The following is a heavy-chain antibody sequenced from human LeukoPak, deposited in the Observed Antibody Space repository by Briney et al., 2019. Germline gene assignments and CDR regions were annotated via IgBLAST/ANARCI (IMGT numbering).Heavy chain of an antibody. CDR2: ISYDGSDK. J-gene: IGHJ4*02. D-gene: IGHD6-19*01. V-gene: IGHV3-30*04. CDR3: ARDRLTSVSGWYLHRGGFDY. Sequence: PGGSLRLSCAASGFTFSTYTMHWLRQAPGKGLEWVAVISYDGSDKYNADSVKGRFTISRDNSKNTLYLQMNSLRAEDTAMYYCARDRLTSVSGWYLHRGGFDYWGQGTLVTVSS. CDR1: GFTFSTYT.